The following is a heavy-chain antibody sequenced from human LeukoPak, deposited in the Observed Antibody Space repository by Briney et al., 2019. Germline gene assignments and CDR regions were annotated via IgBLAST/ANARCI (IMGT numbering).Heavy chain of an antibody. CDR3: AREGGYCSSTSCYPY. CDR1: GDTVSSYA. J-gene: IGHJ4*02. CDR2: TIPIFGTA. Sequence: GASVKLSCNASGDTVSSYAISWVRQAPGQGLEWMGGTIPIFGTANNAQKFQGRVTISTYESTSTAYMELSSLRPEDTAVYYCAREGGYCSSTSCYPYGGQGTLVTVSS. V-gene: IGHV1-69*05. D-gene: IGHD2-2*01.